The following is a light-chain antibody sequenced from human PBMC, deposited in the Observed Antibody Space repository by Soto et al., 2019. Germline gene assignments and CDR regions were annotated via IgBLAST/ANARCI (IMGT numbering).Light chain of an antibody. CDR3: QYHGT. Sequence: IVLTQAPGTLSLSPGERAALACMASQSVGRRSLAWYQQKPGQAPLLLIYDTSERASDIPDRFRCSGSGIDVTLTSSRLVHEDISVYYSQYHGTFGRGTKVDLK. J-gene: IGKJ4*01. CDR2: DTS. V-gene: IGKV3-20*01. CDR1: QSVGRRS.